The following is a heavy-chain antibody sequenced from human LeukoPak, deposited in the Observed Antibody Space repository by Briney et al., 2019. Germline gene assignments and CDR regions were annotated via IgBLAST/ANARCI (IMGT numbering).Heavy chain of an antibody. CDR3: ARLSFRTPAYAFDI. CDR2: IYTSGST. V-gene: IGHV4-4*07. J-gene: IGHJ3*02. Sequence: SETLSLTCTVSGGSISSYYWSWIRQPAGKGLEWIGRIYTSGSTNYNPSLKSRATMSVDTSKNQFSLKLSSVTAADTAVYYCARLSFRTPAYAFDIWGQGTMVTVSS. D-gene: IGHD2-15*01. CDR1: GGSISSYY.